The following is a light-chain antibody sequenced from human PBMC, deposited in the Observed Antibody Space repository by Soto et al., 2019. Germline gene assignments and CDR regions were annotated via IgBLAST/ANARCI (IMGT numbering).Light chain of an antibody. CDR3: QQYSGYSKT. CDR1: QSIASW. V-gene: IGKV1-5*03. CDR2: KAS. J-gene: IGKJ1*01. Sequence: DIQMTQSPFTLSASVGDRVTITCRASQSIASWLAWYQHKPGKAPTLLIYKASSLETGVPSRFSGSGSGTEFTLTISSLQPDDFATYYCQQYSGYSKTFGQGTKVEIK.